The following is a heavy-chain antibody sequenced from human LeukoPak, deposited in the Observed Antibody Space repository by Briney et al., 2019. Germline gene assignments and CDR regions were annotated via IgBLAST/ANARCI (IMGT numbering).Heavy chain of an antibody. CDR1: GASSSSADHY. CDR3: ARESYGSRSYDYYYYYMDV. CDR2: IYFSGST. Sequence: SETLSLTCLASGASSSSADHYWTWIRQPPGKGLEWVGYIYFSGSTYYNPSLKSRVTISVDTSKNQFSLKLSSVTAADTAVYYCARESYGSRSYDYYYYYMDVWGKGTTVTVSS. J-gene: IGHJ6*03. D-gene: IGHD3-10*01. V-gene: IGHV4-61*08.